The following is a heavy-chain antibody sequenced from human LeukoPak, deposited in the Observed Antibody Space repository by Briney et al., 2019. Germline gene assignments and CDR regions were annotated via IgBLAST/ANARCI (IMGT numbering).Heavy chain of an antibody. CDR2: IIPIFGTA. CDR3: ARGGDWGQESDDY. Sequence: APVKVSCKASGGTFISYAISWVRQAPGQGLEWMGGIIPIFGTANYAQKFQGRVTITADESTSTAYMELSSLRSEDTAVYYCARGGDWGQESDDYWGQGTLVTVSS. V-gene: IGHV1-69*13. D-gene: IGHD7-27*01. CDR1: GGTFISYA. J-gene: IGHJ4*02.